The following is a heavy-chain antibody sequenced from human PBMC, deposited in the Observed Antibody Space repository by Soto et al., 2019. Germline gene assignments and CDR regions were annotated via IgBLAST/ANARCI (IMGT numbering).Heavy chain of an antibody. CDR2: DYHSGST. CDR1: GESISSNYW. J-gene: IGHJ5*01. CDR3: ARGSCSIDYVSSSGWFDS. Sequence: QVHLQESGPGLVKPSGTLSLTCTVSGESISSNYWWTCGRQPPGKGLEWIAGDYHSGSTNYNPSLKGRVTLSVDKSKNPFSLRLRSVTAADTAVYYCARGSCSIDYVSSSGWFDSWGQGTLVNVFS. V-gene: IGHV4-4*02. D-gene: IGHD3-10*02.